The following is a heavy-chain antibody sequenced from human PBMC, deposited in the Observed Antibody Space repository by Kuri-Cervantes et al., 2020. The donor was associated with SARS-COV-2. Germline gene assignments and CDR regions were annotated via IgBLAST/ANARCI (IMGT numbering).Heavy chain of an antibody. CDR1: GFTFSDYY. CDR3: ARSTYNNWFDP. V-gene: IGHV3-69-1*01. Sequence: LSLTCAASGFTFSDYYMNWVRQAPGKGLEWVSSISSSSTIYYADSVKGRFTISRDNAKNSLYLQMNSLRAEDTALYHCARSTYNNWFDPWGQGTLVTVSS. D-gene: IGHD1-14*01. CDR2: ISSSSTI. J-gene: IGHJ5*02.